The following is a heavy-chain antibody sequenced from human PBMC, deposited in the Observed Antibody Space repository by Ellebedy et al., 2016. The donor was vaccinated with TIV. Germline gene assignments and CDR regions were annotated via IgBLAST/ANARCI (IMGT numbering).Heavy chain of an antibody. Sequence: GGSLRLXXAASGFTFSSYAMHWVRQAPGKGLEWVAVISYDGSNKYYADSVKGRFTISRDNSKNTLYLQMNSLRAEDTAVYYCAREGDQLLFTPGYFDYWGQGTLVTVSS. J-gene: IGHJ4*02. D-gene: IGHD2-2*01. V-gene: IGHV3-30-3*01. CDR2: ISYDGSNK. CDR3: AREGDQLLFTPGYFDY. CDR1: GFTFSSYA.